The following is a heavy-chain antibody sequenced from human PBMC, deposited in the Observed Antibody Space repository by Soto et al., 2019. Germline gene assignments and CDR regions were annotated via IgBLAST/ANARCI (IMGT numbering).Heavy chain of an antibody. V-gene: IGHV4-59*01. Sequence: QVQLQESGPGLVKPSETLSLTCTVSGGSISSYYWSWIRQPPGKGLEWIGYIYYSGSTNYNPSLKSRVTISVDTSKNQFSLKLSSVTAADTAVYYCARGDTGHDYWGQGTLVTVSS. CDR2: IYYSGST. J-gene: IGHJ4*02. D-gene: IGHD2-2*02. CDR3: ARGDTGHDY. CDR1: GGSISSYY.